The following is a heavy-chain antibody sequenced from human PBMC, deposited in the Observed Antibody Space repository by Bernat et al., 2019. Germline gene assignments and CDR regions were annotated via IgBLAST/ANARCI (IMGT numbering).Heavy chain of an antibody. CDR2: VYSSGST. CDR1: AGSISSHNYF. J-gene: IGHJ4*02. D-gene: IGHD3-10*01. V-gene: IGHV4-39*01. Sequence: QLQLQESGPGLVKPSETLSLTCTVSAGSISSHNYFWGWIREPPGKGLEWIGSVYSSGSTYYNPSLKGRVTIPVDTSKNQSSLKLSSVTAADTAVYYCARITMVRGISRWGQGTLVTVSS. CDR3: ARITMVRGISR.